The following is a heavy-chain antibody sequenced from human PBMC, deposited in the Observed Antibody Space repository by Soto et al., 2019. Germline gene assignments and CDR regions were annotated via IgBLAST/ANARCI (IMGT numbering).Heavy chain of an antibody. J-gene: IGHJ4*02. Sequence: QPGGSLRLSCAASGFTFSSYAMTWVRQAPGKGLEWVSTLSGSGGSTYYADSVKGRFTISRDNSKNTLYLQMNSLRAEDTAVYYCAKGNYYGSGSTSDYWGQGTLVTVSS. V-gene: IGHV3-23*01. CDR3: AKGNYYGSGSTSDY. CDR1: GFTFSSYA. D-gene: IGHD3-10*01. CDR2: LSGSGGST.